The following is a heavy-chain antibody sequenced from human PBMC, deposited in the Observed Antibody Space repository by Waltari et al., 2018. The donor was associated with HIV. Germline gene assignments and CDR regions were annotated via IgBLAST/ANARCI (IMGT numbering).Heavy chain of an antibody. CDR3: ARKGWLGGRYFQH. J-gene: IGHJ1*01. CDR2: THDHGTT. D-gene: IGHD6-19*01. V-gene: IGHV4-39*01. CDR1: GGAISRSIYF. Sequence: QLQLRESGPGLVKPSGTLSLSCIVSGGAISRSIYFWGWIRQTPGKGLEWIGSTHDHGTTPYNPSLKSRVTISIDTSKNQFSLKVTSVTAADTAAYYCARKGWLGGRYFQHWGLGTLVTVSS.